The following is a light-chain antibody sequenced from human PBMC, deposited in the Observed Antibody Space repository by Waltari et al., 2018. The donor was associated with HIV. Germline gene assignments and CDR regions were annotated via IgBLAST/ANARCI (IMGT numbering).Light chain of an antibody. CDR2: ATS. CDR1: QNNYSY. V-gene: IGKV1-9*01. J-gene: IGKJ4*01. CDR3: QQVNGYPLT. Sequence: DIQLTQSPSFLSASVGDRVTITCRASQNNYSYLAWYQQKPGRAPQVLIYATSTLQSGVPSRFSGSGSGTEFALTITNLQPDDYATYYCQQVNGYPLTFGGGTKVEIK.